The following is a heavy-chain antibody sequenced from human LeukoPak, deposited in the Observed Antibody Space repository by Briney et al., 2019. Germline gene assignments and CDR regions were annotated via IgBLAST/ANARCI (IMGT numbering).Heavy chain of an antibody. CDR1: GGSISSYY. J-gene: IGHJ4*02. D-gene: IGHD5-24*01. CDR2: IYYSGNT. CDR3: ARSGDGYLFDY. V-gene: IGHV4-59*01. Sequence: SETLSLTCAVSGGSISSYYWSWIRQPPGKGLEWIDYIYYSGNTNYNPSLKSRVTISVDTSKNQFSLKLSSVTAADTAMYYCARSGDGYLFDYWGQGTLVTVSS.